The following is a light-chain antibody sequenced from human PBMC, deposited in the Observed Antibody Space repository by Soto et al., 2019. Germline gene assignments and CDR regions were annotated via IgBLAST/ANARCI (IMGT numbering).Light chain of an antibody. CDR1: QSLYHRVGKTY. Sequence: DMVLPRPPFSSLVPFGHPPSFSSRLSQSLYHRVGKTYLSWLQQRPGQPPRLLIYEISNRFSGVPDRFSGSGAGTDFTLKISRVESEDVGVYYCTQATHFPRTFGQGTKVEIK. CDR2: EIS. CDR3: TQATHFPRT. V-gene: IGKV2-24*01. J-gene: IGKJ1*01.